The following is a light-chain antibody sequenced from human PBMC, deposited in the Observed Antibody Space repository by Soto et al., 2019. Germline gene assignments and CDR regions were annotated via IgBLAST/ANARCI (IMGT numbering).Light chain of an antibody. Sequence: QSVLAQPASVSGSRGQSITISCTGTSSDVGRYNYASWFQQHPGKVPKLIIYDVSNWPSGVSDRFSGSKSGNTASLTISGLQPEDEADYYCSSFTSSSTFVFGNGTKVTVL. J-gene: IGLJ1*01. CDR1: SSDVGRYNY. V-gene: IGLV2-14*03. CDR2: DVS. CDR3: SSFTSSSTFV.